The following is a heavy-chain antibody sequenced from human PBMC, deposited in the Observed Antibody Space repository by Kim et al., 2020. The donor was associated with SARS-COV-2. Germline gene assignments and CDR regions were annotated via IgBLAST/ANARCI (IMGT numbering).Heavy chain of an antibody. V-gene: IGHV1-18*04. CDR3: ARVLGPLGYDHWFDP. CDR2: ISAYNGNT. CDR1: GYTFTSYG. Sequence: ASVKVSCKASGYTFTSYGISWVRQAPGQGLEWMGWISAYNGNTNYAQKLQGRVTMTTDTSTSTAYMELRSLRSDDTAVYYCARVLGPLGYDHWFDPWGQGTLVTVSS. D-gene: IGHD2-15*01. J-gene: IGHJ5*02.